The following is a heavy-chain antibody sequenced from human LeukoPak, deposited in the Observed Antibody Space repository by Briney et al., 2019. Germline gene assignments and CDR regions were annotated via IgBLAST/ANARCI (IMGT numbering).Heavy chain of an antibody. V-gene: IGHV5-51*01. D-gene: IGHD2-15*01. CDR2: IYPGDSDT. CDR3: VRFGSQWSIDY. Sequence: GKSLKISCKGSGYSFTSYWIGWVRQMLGKGLEWMGIIYPGDSDTRYSPSFQGQVTISADKSISTAYLQWSSLKASDTAMYYCVRFGSQWSIDYWGQGTLVTVSS. J-gene: IGHJ4*02. CDR1: GYSFTSYW.